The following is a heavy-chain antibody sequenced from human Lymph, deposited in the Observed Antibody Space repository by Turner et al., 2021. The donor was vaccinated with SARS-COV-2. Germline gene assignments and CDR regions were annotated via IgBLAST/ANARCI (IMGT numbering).Heavy chain of an antibody. CDR3: ARDRGGYGAYYYGMDV. Sequence: EVHLVESGGGLVQPGGSLRLSCAASGFTFSSYSMNWVRQAPGKGLEWVSYISISSSTIYYADSVKGRFTIARDNDKNSLYLQMNSLRDEDTAVYYCARDRGGYGAYYYGMDVWGQGTTVTVSS. D-gene: IGHD2-15*01. CDR2: ISISSSTI. V-gene: IGHV3-48*02. J-gene: IGHJ6*02. CDR1: GFTFSSYS.